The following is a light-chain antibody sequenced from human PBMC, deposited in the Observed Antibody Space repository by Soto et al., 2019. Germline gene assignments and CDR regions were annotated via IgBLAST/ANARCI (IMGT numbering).Light chain of an antibody. CDR1: SGHSSYA. CDR2: VNSDGXH. CDR3: QTWDAGFSVV. J-gene: IGLJ2*01. Sequence: QLVLTQSPSASASLGASVKLTCTLSSGHSSYAIAWHQQQPEKGPRYLMKVNSDGXHNXXXXXXDXFSGFSSGAERYLTISSLQSEDEADYYCQTWDAGFSVVFGGGTKVTVL. V-gene: IGLV4-69*01.